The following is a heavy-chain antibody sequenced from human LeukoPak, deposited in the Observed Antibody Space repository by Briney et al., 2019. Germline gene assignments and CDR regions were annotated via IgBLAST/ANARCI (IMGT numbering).Heavy chain of an antibody. J-gene: IGHJ4*03. CDR1: GFTLGGHD. D-gene: IGHD3-10*01. Sequence: GGSLRLSCTASGFTLGGHDMHWVRQTTGDGLEWVAAVSAGHHAFYAGSVKGRFTVSRDNAKNTLYLQMNSLRAEDTAVYYCARSSHYFDYWGQGTTVTVSS. CDR2: VSAGHHA. CDR3: ARSSHYFDY. V-gene: IGHV3-13*01.